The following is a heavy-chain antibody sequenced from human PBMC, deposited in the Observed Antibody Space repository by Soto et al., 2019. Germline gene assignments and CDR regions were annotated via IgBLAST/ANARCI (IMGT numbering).Heavy chain of an antibody. Sequence: SETLSLTCTVSGASITGTSYWSWIRQPAGKGLEWIGRFSLSGTTNYNPSLRSRVTMSADVSKNQFSLRLTSVTAADTALYYCARGMTPPDSAAWYDFGPWGQGTLVTVSS. CDR2: FSLSGTT. CDR3: ARGMTPPDSAAWYDFGP. CDR1: GASITGTSY. J-gene: IGHJ5*02. D-gene: IGHD1-1*01. V-gene: IGHV4-4*07.